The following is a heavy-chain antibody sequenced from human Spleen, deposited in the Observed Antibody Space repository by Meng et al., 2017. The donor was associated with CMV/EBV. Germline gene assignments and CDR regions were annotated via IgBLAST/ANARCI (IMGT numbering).Heavy chain of an antibody. CDR2: MNPNTGNT. Sequence: ASVKVSCKTSGDTFTNYDFNWVRQAAGQGLEWMGWMNPNTGNTGYAQKFQGRISMTRDTSISTAYMELSSLTSEDTAVYYCARDSVRGYYYYYGMDVWGQGTTVTVSS. CDR1: GDTFTNYD. D-gene: IGHD3-10*01. V-gene: IGHV1-8*01. CDR3: ARDSVRGYYYYYGMDV. J-gene: IGHJ6*02.